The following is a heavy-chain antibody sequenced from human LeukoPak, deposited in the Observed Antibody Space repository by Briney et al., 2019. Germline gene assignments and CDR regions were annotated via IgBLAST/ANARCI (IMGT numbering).Heavy chain of an antibody. Sequence: GESLKISRKGSGYNSTNYWITWVRQTPGKGLEWMGRIDPSDSYTNYGPSFQGHVTISVDKSISTAYLQWSSLKASDTAMYYCARQAVAGDFDYWGQGTLVTVSS. D-gene: IGHD6-19*01. CDR1: GYNSTNYW. CDR3: ARQAVAGDFDY. V-gene: IGHV5-10-1*01. CDR2: IDPSDSYT. J-gene: IGHJ4*02.